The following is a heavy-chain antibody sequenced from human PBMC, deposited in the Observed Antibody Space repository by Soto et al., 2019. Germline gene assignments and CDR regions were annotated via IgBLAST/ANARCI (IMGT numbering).Heavy chain of an antibody. CDR1: GFTFSSHW. J-gene: IGHJ4*02. V-gene: IGHV3-74*01. CDR2: VHFDGSTT. CDR3: ASGASGTYKRDY. D-gene: IGHD3-10*01. Sequence: EVQLVESGGGLLQPGGSLRLSCAASGFTFSSHWMHWVRQSPGKGLVWVSRVHFDGSTTNYADSVKGRLTISRDNAMNTVYLQMNSLRAEDTAVYYCASGASGTYKRDYWGQGTLVTVSS.